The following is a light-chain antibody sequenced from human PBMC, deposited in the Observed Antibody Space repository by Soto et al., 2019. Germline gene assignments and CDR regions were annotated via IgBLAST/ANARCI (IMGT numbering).Light chain of an antibody. Sequence: DIVMTQSPDSLALSLCERSTINCKSSQCVLYSSNNKNHLAWYQQKPGQPPKLLIYWASTRDSGVPDRFSGSGSGTDFTLTISSLQAEDLAVYYCQQYYSSSLTFGGGTKVDIK. CDR1: QCVLYSSNNKNH. CDR2: WAS. J-gene: IGKJ4*01. V-gene: IGKV4-1*01. CDR3: QQYYSSSLT.